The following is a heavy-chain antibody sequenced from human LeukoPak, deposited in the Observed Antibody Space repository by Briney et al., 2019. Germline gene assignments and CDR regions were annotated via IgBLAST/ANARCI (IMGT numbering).Heavy chain of an antibody. J-gene: IGHJ5*02. Sequence: EASVKVSCKASGGTFSSYAISWVRQAPGQGLEWMGWISAYNGNTNYAQKLQGRVTMTTDTSTSTAYMELRSLRSDDTAVYYCARAGDIVVVPAALVDPWGQGTLVTVSS. V-gene: IGHV1-18*01. CDR2: ISAYNGNT. CDR3: ARAGDIVVVPAALVDP. CDR1: GGTFSSYA. D-gene: IGHD2-2*01.